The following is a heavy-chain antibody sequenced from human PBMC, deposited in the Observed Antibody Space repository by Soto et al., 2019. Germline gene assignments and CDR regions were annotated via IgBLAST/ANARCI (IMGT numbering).Heavy chain of an antibody. CDR2: IYHSGST. V-gene: IGHV4-30-2*01. J-gene: IGHJ4*02. CDR1: GGSISSGGYS. CDR3: ASTQRTTTFDY. Sequence: QLLESGSGLVKPSQTLSLTCAVSGGSISSGGYSWSWIRQPPGKGLEWIGYIYHSGSTYYNPSLKSRVTISVDRSKNQFSLKLSSVTAADTAVYYCASTQRTTTFDYWGQGTLVTVSS. D-gene: IGHD1-7*01.